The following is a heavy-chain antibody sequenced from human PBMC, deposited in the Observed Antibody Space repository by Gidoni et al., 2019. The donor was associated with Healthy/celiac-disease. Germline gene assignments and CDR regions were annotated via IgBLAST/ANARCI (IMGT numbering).Heavy chain of an antibody. J-gene: IGHJ4*02. Sequence: EVQLVDSGGGLVKPGGSLRPSCAASGVTFSGYLMNWVRQAPGKGLGWVSSISSSSSYIYYADSVKGRFTISRDNAKNSLYLQMNSLRAEDTAVYYCARGEIPDYWGQGTLVTVSS. CDR3: ARGEIPDY. CDR1: GVTFSGYL. D-gene: IGHD2-2*02. CDR2: ISSSSSYI. V-gene: IGHV3-21*01.